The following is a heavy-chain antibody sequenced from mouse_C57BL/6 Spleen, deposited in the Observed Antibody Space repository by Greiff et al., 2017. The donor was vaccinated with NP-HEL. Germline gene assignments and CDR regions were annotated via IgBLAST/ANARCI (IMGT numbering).Heavy chain of an antibody. CDR2: IDPNSGGT. CDR3: ARSVMDY. CDR1: GYTFTSYW. J-gene: IGHJ4*01. V-gene: IGHV1-72*01. Sequence: QVQLQQPGAELVKPGASVKLSCKASGYTFTSYWMHWVKQRPGRGLEWMGRIDPNSGGTKYNEKFKSKATLTVYKPSSTAYMQLSILTSEDSAVYYCARSVMDYWGQGTSVTVSS.